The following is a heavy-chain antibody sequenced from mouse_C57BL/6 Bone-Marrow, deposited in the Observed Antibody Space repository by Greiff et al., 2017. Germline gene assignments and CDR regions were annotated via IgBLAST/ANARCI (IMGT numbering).Heavy chain of an antibody. CDR1: GFNIKDDY. CDR3: TTEDGYYGFDY. J-gene: IGHJ2*01. CDR2: IDPENGDT. D-gene: IGHD2-3*01. Sequence: VQLQQSGAELVRPGASVKLSCTASGFNIKDDYMHWVKQRPEQGLEWIGWIDPENGDTEYASKFQGKATITADTSSNTAYLQLSSLPSEDTAVYYCTTEDGYYGFDYWGQGTTLTVSS. V-gene: IGHV14-4*01.